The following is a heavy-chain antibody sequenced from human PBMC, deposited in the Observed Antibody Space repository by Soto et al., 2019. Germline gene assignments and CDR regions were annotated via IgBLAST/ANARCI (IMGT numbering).Heavy chain of an antibody. V-gene: IGHV3-33*05. Sequence: QVQLVESGGGWFQPGPPLRLSGVGSGSTFRGMFIHWFRQAQGKGLEGVALTSYDGSNNFYGDSVKGRFTISRDNSRNTVELQMDSLRLEDTALYYCARWGTTGGLDVWGQGTLVSVSS. CDR2: TSYDGSNN. D-gene: IGHD3-16*01. J-gene: IGHJ4*02. CDR1: GSTFRGMF. CDR3: ARWGTTGGLDV.